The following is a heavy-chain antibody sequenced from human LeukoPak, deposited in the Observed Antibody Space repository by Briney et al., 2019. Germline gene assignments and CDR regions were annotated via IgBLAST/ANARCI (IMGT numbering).Heavy chain of an antibody. D-gene: IGHD3-10*01. CDR2: IYYSGST. J-gene: IGHJ4*02. V-gene: IGHV4-39*01. CDR1: GGSISSSSYY. CDR3: ARHLSMVRGVVYYFDY. Sequence: SETLSLTCTVSGGSISSSSYYWGWIRQPPGKGLEWIGSIYYSGSTYYNPSLKSRVTISVDTSKNQFSLKLSSVTAADTAVYYCARHLSMVRGVVYYFDYWGQGTLVTVSS.